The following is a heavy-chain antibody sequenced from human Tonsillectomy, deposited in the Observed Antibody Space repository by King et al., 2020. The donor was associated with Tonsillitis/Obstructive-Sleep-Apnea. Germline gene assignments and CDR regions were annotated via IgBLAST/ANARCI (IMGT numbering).Heavy chain of an antibody. Sequence: VQLVESGGGLVKPGRSLRLSCAASGFTFSNAWMNWVRQAPGKGLEWVGRIKSKTDGGTTDYAAPVKGRFTISRDDSKNTLYLQMNSLKTEDTAVYYCTTALGITMIVVVTTEDYWGQGTLVTVSS. CDR3: TTALGITMIVVVTTEDY. J-gene: IGHJ4*02. D-gene: IGHD3-22*01. CDR1: GFTFSNAW. V-gene: IGHV3-15*07. CDR2: IKSKTDGGTT.